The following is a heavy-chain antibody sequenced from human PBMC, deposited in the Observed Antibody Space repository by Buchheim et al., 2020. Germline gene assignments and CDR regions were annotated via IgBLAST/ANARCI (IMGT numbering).Heavy chain of an antibody. Sequence: QVQLVQSGAEVKKPGASVKVSCKASGYTFTSYYMHWVRQAPGQGLEWMGIINPSGGSTSYAQKFQGRVTMTRDTSTSTVYMELSSLGSEDTAVYYCARCNKFLEAFSITSYYYGMDVWGQGTT. V-gene: IGHV1-46*03. CDR3: ARCNKFLEAFSITSYYYGMDV. CDR1: GYTFTSYY. D-gene: IGHD3-10*01. CDR2: INPSGGST. J-gene: IGHJ6*02.